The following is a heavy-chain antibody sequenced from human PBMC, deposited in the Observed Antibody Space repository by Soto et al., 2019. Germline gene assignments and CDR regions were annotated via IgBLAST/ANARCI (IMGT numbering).Heavy chain of an antibody. CDR1: GGSFSGYY. CDR2: INHSGRT. J-gene: IGHJ4*02. V-gene: IGHV4-34*01. CDR3: ASRTMVRGVVPPM. Sequence: QVRLQQWAAGLLKPSETLSLTCAAYGGSFSGYYWSWIRHPQGKGLGWIGEINHSGRTNYNPSPKSRVTISVDTSKNQFSLKLSSVTAADTAVYYCASRTMVRGVVPPMWGQGTLVTVSS. D-gene: IGHD3-10*01.